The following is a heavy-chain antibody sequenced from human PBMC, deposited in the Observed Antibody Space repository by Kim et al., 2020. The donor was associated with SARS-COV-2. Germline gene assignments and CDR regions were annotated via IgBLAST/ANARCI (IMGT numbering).Heavy chain of an antibody. V-gene: IGHV4-30-2*01. J-gene: IGHJ4*02. Sequence: TYYTTSLKSRLTISMDRSKNHFSLTLTSVTAADTAVYYCARGPYSDYFDYWGQGTLVTVSS. CDR3: ARGPYSDYFDY. CDR2: T. D-gene: IGHD4-4*01.